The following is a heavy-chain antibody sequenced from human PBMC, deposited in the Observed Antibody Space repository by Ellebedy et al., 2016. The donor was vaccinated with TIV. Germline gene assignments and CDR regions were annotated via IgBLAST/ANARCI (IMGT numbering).Heavy chain of an antibody. D-gene: IGHD3-22*01. CDR1: GFSFDAYA. V-gene: IGHV3-9*01. Sequence: GGSLRLSXVASGFSFDAYAMHWVRQAAGKGLEWVSSINWNSGHIDYADSVTGRFTISRDNAKNSLFLQMNSLRAEDTALYYCAKDRSSSGYSMYYFDSWGQGTPVTVSS. CDR2: INWNSGHI. CDR3: AKDRSSSGYSMYYFDS. J-gene: IGHJ4*02.